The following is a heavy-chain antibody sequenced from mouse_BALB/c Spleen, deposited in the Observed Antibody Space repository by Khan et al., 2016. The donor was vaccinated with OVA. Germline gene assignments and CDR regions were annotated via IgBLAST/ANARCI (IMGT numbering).Heavy chain of an antibody. V-gene: IGHV1S41*01. D-gene: IGHD1-1*01. CDR3: TRKNYYGGSCYAMDY. Sequence: DLVKPGASVKLSCKASGYTFTSYWINWIKQRPGQGLEWIGRIGPGSSNAYYNDMFKDKATLTVDTSSNTAYIQLSSLSSEDSAVYFCTRKNYYGGSCYAMDYGGQGTSVTVSA. CDR2: IGPGSSNA. J-gene: IGHJ4*01. CDR1: GYTFTSYW.